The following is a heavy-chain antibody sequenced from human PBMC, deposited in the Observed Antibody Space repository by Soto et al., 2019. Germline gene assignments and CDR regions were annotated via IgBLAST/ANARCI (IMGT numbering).Heavy chain of an antibody. CDR2: ISSSSSYI. J-gene: IGHJ3*02. Sequence: GWSLRLSCASSGFTFSSYSMNWVRKAPGKGLEWVSSISSSSSYIYYADSVKGRFTISRDNAKNSLYLQMNSLRAEDTAVYYCAILEYNWRFSDNDAFDIWGQGTMVTVSS. D-gene: IGHD1-1*01. V-gene: IGHV3-21*01. CDR1: GFTFSSYS. CDR3: AILEYNWRFSDNDAFDI.